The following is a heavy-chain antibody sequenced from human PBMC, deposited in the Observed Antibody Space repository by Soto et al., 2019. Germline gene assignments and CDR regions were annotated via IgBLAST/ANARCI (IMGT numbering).Heavy chain of an antibody. CDR2: LSYDGGNK. CDR1: GFSFSSFG. J-gene: IGHJ4*02. V-gene: IGHV3-30*18. Sequence: PGGSLRLSCAASGFSFSSFGMHGVRQAPGKGLEWVAILSYDGGNKYYADSVKGRFTISRDNSKNTLYLQMNNLRAEDTAVYYCAKPYYYDSRAYYYFDHWGQGTLVTVSS. D-gene: IGHD3-22*01. CDR3: AKPYYYDSRAYYYFDH.